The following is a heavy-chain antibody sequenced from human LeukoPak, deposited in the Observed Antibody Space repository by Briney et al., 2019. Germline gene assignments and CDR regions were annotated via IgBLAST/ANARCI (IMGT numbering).Heavy chain of an antibody. CDR3: ARDHAYCGGDY. CDR1: GFTFSSYS. Sequence: PGGSLRLSCAASGFTFSSYSMTWVRQAPGKGLEWVSYISSSSSTIYYADSVKGRFTISRDNAKNSLYLQMNSLRAEDTAVYYCARDHAYCGGDYWGQGTLVTVSS. V-gene: IGHV3-48*01. CDR2: ISSSSSTI. D-gene: IGHD2-21*01. J-gene: IGHJ4*02.